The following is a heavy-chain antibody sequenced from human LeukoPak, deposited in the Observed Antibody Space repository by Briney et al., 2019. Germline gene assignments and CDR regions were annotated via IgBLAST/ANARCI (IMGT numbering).Heavy chain of an antibody. Sequence: GGSLRLSCAASGFTFSSYAMSWVRQAPGKGLEWVSAISGSGGSTYYADSVKGRFTISRDNSKNTLYLQMNSLRAEDTAVYYCTTAGGGSDYYYYMDVWGKGTTVTISS. V-gene: IGHV3-23*01. CDR3: TTAGGGSDYYYYMDV. D-gene: IGHD2-15*01. J-gene: IGHJ6*03. CDR1: GFTFSSYA. CDR2: ISGSGGST.